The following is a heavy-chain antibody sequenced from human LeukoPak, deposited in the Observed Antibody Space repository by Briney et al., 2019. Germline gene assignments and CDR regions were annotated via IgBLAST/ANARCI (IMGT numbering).Heavy chain of an antibody. Sequence: KPSETLSLTCTVSGGSISSYYWSWIRQPPGKGPEWIGYIYYSGSTNYNPSLKSRVTISVDTSKNQFSLKLSSVTAADTAVYYCARIGHEDYYFDYWGQGTLVTVSS. J-gene: IGHJ4*02. CDR3: ARIGHEDYYFDY. CDR2: IYYSGST. CDR1: GGSISSYY. V-gene: IGHV4-59*01.